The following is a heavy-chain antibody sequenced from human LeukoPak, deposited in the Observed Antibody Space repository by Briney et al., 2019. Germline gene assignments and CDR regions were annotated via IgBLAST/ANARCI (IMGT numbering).Heavy chain of an antibody. D-gene: IGHD1-26*01. CDR3: ARGGSASGAPSSFDY. V-gene: IGHV3-21*01. J-gene: IGHJ4*02. Sequence: GGSLRLSRAASGFTFSSYSMNWVRQAPGKGLEWVSSISSSSSYIYYADSVKGRFTISRDNAKNSLYLQMNSLRAEDTAVYYCARGGSASGAPSSFDYWGQGTLVTVSS. CDR2: ISSSSSYI. CDR1: GFTFSSYS.